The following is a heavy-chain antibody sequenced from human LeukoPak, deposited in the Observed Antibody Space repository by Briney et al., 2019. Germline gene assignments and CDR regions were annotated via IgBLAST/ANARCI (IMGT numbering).Heavy chain of an antibody. CDR2: ISSSSSYI. Sequence: GGSLRLSCATSGFSFSSYAMSWVRQAPGKGLEWVSSISSSSSYIYYADSVKGRFTISRDNAKNSLYLQMNSLRAEDTAVYYCARDPDPSIAAALGYWGQGTLVTVSS. J-gene: IGHJ4*02. CDR1: GFSFSSYA. V-gene: IGHV3-21*01. D-gene: IGHD6-13*01. CDR3: ARDPDPSIAAALGY.